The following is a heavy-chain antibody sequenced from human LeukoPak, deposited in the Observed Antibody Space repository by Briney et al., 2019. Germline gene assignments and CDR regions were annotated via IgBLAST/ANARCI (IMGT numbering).Heavy chain of an antibody. CDR3: AIPPIAVAGRGGFDY. CDR1: GYSFTSYW. Sequence: GESLKISCKGSGYSFTSYWIGWVRQMPGKGLEWMGIIYPGDPDTRYSPSFQGQVTISADKSISTAYLQWSSLKASDTAMYYCAIPPIAVAGRGGFDYWGQGTLVTVSS. J-gene: IGHJ4*02. V-gene: IGHV5-51*01. D-gene: IGHD6-19*01. CDR2: IYPGDPDT.